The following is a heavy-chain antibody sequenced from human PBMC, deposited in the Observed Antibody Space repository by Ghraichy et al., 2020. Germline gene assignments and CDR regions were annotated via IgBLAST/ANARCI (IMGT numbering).Heavy chain of an antibody. Sequence: LSLTCAASGFTFSSYEMNWVRQAPGKGLEWVSYISSSGSTIYYADSVKGRFTISRDNAKNSLYLQMNSLRAEDTAVYYCARDSFRYSSSWFVAFDIWGQGTMVTVSS. CDR2: ISSSGSTI. CDR1: GFTFSSYE. CDR3: ARDSFRYSSSWFVAFDI. J-gene: IGHJ3*02. D-gene: IGHD6-13*01. V-gene: IGHV3-48*03.